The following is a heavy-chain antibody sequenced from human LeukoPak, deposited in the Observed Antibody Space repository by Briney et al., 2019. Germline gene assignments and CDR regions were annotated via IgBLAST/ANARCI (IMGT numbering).Heavy chain of an antibody. CDR2: IYYSGST. J-gene: IGHJ3*02. CDR3: ARGASRSYYDEGAFDI. CDR1: GGSISSSSYY. D-gene: IGHD1-26*01. V-gene: IGHV4-39*07. Sequence: PSETLSLTCTVSGGSISSSSYYWGWIRQPPGTGLEWLGSIYYSGSTYYNPSLKSRVTISVDTSKNQFSLKLSSVTAADTAVYYCARGASRSYYDEGAFDIWAQGTMVSVSS.